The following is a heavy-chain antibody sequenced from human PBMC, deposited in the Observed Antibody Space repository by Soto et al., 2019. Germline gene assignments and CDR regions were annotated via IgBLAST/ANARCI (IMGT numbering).Heavy chain of an antibody. J-gene: IGHJ4*02. CDR2: LQTDGSHP. CDR3: ARGGDPDY. Sequence: EVHLGASGGGLVQPGGSLRLSFVASGFKFDYYWMHWVRQAPGEGLMWVSRLQTDGSHPDYAASVKGRFTISRDNAKNTLYLQMNNLRVEDTAVDDSARGGDPDYWGQGTLVTVSS. CDR1: GFKFDYYW. D-gene: IGHD2-21*02. V-gene: IGHV3-74*01.